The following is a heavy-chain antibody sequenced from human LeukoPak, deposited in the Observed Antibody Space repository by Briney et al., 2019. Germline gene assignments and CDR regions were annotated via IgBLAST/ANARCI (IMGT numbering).Heavy chain of an antibody. CDR3: ARESLSQYNYGYGSFDY. Sequence: SETLSLTCTVSGGSFNGYYWSWIRQPPGKGLEWIGYIYSSGTTNYNPSLKSRVTISVDTSKNQSSLKLSSVTAADTALYYCARESLSQYNYGYGSFDYWGQGTLVTVSS. CDR2: IYSSGTT. D-gene: IGHD5-18*01. J-gene: IGHJ4*02. V-gene: IGHV4-59*01. CDR1: GGSFNGYY.